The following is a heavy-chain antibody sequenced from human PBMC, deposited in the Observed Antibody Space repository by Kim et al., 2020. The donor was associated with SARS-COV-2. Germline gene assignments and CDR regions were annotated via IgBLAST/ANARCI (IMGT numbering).Heavy chain of an antibody. J-gene: IGHJ5*02. D-gene: IGHD6-25*01. CDR2: INESGST. CDR3: ARSGWFDP. V-gene: IGHV4-34*01. CDR1: GGSFSGYY. Sequence: SETLSLTCAVYGGSFSGYYWSWIRQPPGKGLEWIGEINESGSTNYNWPLKSRVTISVDTSKNQISLRLSSVTAADTAVYYCARSGWFDPWGQGTLVTVSS.